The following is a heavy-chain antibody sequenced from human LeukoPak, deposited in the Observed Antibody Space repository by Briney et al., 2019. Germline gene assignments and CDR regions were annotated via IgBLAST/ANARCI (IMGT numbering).Heavy chain of an antibody. CDR3: AKDPAYYYYYMDV. Sequence: GGSLRLSCAASGFTFSDFYMGWIRQAPGKGLEWVSYISTSGTTIYYADSVKGRFTISRDNAKNSLYLQMNSLRAEDTAVYYCAKDPAYYYYYMDVWGKGTTVTVSS. V-gene: IGHV3-11*01. CDR1: GFTFSDFY. J-gene: IGHJ6*03. D-gene: IGHD2-15*01. CDR2: ISTSGTTI.